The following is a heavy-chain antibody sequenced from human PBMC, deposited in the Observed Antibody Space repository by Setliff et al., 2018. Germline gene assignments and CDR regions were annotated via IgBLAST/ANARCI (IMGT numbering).Heavy chain of an antibody. J-gene: IGHJ4*02. Sequence: PSETLSLTCTVSGGSISSSSYYWGWIRQPPGKGLEWIGSIYYSGSTYYNPSLKSRVTISVDKSKNQFSLKLSSVTAADTAVYYCARVAQGLPYVGGRYFDYWGQGTLVTVSS. CDR3: ARVAQGLPYVGGRYFDY. V-gene: IGHV4-39*07. CDR1: GGSISSSSYY. CDR2: IYYSGST. D-gene: IGHD1-26*01.